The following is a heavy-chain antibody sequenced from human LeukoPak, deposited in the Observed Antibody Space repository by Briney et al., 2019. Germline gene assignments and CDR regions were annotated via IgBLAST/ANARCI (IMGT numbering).Heavy chain of an antibody. CDR2: IYTSGST. V-gene: IGHV4-4*07. J-gene: IGHJ6*03. D-gene: IGHD3-3*01. CDR3: ARDGEAYDFWSGEPGYYYYYMDV. CDR1: GGSISSYY. Sequence: SETLSLTCTVSGGSISSYYWSWIRQPAGKGLEWIGRIYTSGSTNYNPSLKSRVTMSVDTSKNQFSLKLSSVTAADTAVYYCARDGEAYDFWSGEPGYYYYYMDVWGKGTTVTVSS.